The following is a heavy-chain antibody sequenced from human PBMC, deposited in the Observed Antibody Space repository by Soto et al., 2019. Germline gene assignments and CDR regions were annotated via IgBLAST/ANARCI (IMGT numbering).Heavy chain of an antibody. CDR2: IYYSGTT. D-gene: IGHD7-27*01. J-gene: IGHJ2*01. V-gene: IGHV4-31*03. Sequence: QVQLQESGPGLVKPSQTLSLTCTVSGGSFTSNGDYWSWLRQHPATGLEWIGYIYYSGTTNYNPSLKSRLTISIDTSKNLFSLRLSSVAAADTAVYYCARATWGSAWFFNLWGRGTLVTVSS. CDR3: ARATWGSAWFFNL. CDR1: GGSFTSNGDY.